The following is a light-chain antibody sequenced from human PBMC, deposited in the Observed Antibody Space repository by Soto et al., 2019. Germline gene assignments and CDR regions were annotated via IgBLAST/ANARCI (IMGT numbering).Light chain of an antibody. V-gene: IGLV2-14*01. J-gene: IGLJ2*01. CDR2: DVS. CDR1: ITDVGSCNY. Sequence: QSALTQPASVSGSPGQSITISCTGTITDVGSCNYVSWYKQHPGKAPKLMIYDVSNRPSGVSTRFSGSKSGNTASLTISGLQAEDEADDYCSSYTTTGTWVFGGGTKLTVL. CDR3: SSYTTTGTWV.